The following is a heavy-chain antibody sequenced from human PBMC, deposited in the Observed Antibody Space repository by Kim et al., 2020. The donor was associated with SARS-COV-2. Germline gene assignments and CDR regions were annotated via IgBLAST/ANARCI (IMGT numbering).Heavy chain of an antibody. J-gene: IGHJ6*01. D-gene: IGHD6-13*01. Sequence: GGSLRLSCGASGFIFSSYGMHWVRQAPGKGLEWVALIWFDGSNKYYADSVKGRFTISRDNAKNTLYLQMNSLRAEDTAVYYCARPSAAAGLYYYYGMDG. CDR3: ARPSAAAGLYYYYGMDG. CDR2: IWFDGSNK. V-gene: IGHV3-33*01. CDR1: GFIFSSYG.